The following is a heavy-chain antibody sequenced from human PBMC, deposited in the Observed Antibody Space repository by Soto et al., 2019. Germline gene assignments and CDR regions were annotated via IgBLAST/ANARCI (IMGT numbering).Heavy chain of an antibody. D-gene: IGHD7-27*01. CDR3: ARALGYAFDI. CDR1: GFTFSSYG. J-gene: IGHJ3*02. V-gene: IGHV3-64*01. Sequence: GGSLRLSCAASGFTFSSYGMHWVRQAPGKGLEYVSAISSNGGSTYYANSVKGRFTISRDNSKNTLYLQMGSLRAEDMAVYYCARALGYAFDIWGQGTMVTVSS. CDR2: ISSNGGST.